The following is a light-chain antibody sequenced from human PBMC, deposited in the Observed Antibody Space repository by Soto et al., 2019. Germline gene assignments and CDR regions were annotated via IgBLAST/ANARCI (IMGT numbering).Light chain of an antibody. CDR1: QSVSGSD. Sequence: PASVSGSSGQSITLSFRASQSVSGSDLAWYQQKPGQAPRLLIYGASTRATGVPGRFSGTGSGTEFTLTISSLQSEDSAVYYCQQYNHWWTFGQGTKVDIK. CDR2: GAS. CDR3: QQYNHWWT. J-gene: IGKJ1*01. V-gene: IGKV3-15*01.